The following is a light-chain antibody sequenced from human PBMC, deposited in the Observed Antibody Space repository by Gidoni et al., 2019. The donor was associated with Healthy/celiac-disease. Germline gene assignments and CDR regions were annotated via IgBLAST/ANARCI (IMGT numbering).Light chain of an antibody. Sequence: EIVLTQSPATLSLSPGERATLSCTASQSVSSYLAWYQQTPGQAPRLLNYDASNRATGIPARFSGSGSGTDFTLTISSLEPEDFAVYYCQQRSNWPPLTFGPGTKVDIK. V-gene: IGKV3-11*01. J-gene: IGKJ3*01. CDR2: DAS. CDR1: QSVSSY. CDR3: QQRSNWPPLT.